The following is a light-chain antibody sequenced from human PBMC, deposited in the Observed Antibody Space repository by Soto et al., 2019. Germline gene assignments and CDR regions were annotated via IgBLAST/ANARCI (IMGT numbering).Light chain of an antibody. CDR2: ANN. CDR3: AAWDDSLKGRV. Sequence: QSVLTQPPSASGTPGQRVTISCSGSSSNIGSETVNWYQQVPGTAPKLLIYANNQRPSGVPDRFSVSKSGTSASLAIGGLQSEAEADYYCAAWDDSLKGRVFGGGTKLTVL. CDR1: SSNIGSET. V-gene: IGLV1-44*01. J-gene: IGLJ3*02.